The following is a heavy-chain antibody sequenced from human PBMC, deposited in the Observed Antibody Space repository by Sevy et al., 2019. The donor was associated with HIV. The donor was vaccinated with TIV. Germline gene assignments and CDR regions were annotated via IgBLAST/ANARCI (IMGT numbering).Heavy chain of an antibody. Sequence: LRLSCAVSGGSISSGGYSWSWIRQPPGKGLEWIGYIYHSGSTYYNPSLKSRVTISVDRSKNQFSLKLSSVTAADTAVYYCARTRGSSSWYGGWFDPWGQGTLVTVSS. CDR3: ARTRGSSSWYGGWFDP. J-gene: IGHJ5*02. CDR1: GGSISSGGYS. V-gene: IGHV4-30-2*01. D-gene: IGHD6-13*01. CDR2: IYHSGST.